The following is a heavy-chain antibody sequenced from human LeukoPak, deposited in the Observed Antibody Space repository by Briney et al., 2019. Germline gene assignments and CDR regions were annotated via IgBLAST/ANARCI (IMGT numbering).Heavy chain of an antibody. V-gene: IGHV4-59*01. Sequence: SETLSLTCTVPGGSISSYYWSWIRQPPGKGLEWIGYIYYSGSTNYNPSLKSRVTISVDTSKNQFSLKLSSVTAADTAVYYCARGPTMVRGIIGYYYYGMDVWGQGTTVTVSS. J-gene: IGHJ6*02. CDR3: ARGPTMVRGIIGYYYYGMDV. CDR1: GGSISSYY. D-gene: IGHD3-10*01. CDR2: IYYSGST.